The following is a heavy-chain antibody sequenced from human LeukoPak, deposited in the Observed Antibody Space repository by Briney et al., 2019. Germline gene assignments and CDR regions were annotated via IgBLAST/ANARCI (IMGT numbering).Heavy chain of an antibody. J-gene: IGHJ6*02. D-gene: IGHD2-2*01. CDR3: ARGTVVVPAAIHYYYYGMDV. CDR2: IYHSGST. CDR1: GGSISSSNW. V-gene: IGHV4-4*02. Sequence: PSGTLSLTCAVSGGSISSSNWWSWVRQPPGKGLEWIEEIYHSGSTNYNPSLKSRVTISVDKSKNQFSLKLSSVTAADTAVYYCARGTVVVPAAIHYYYYGMDVWGQGTTVTVSS.